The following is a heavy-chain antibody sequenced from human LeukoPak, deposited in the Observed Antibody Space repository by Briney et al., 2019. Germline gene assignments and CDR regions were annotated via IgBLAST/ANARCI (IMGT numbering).Heavy chain of an antibody. D-gene: IGHD2-2*01. CDR3: AREWKYCGATSCGYYFDY. J-gene: IGHJ4*02. Sequence: ASVKVSCKASGYTFTTYSLHWVRQAPGQGLEWMGTINPSDGGTNYAQKFQGRVTMTTDTSTSTAYMELRSLRSDDTAVYYCAREWKYCGATSCGYYFDYWGQGTLVTVSS. CDR1: GYTFTTYS. CDR2: INPSDGGT. V-gene: IGHV1-46*01.